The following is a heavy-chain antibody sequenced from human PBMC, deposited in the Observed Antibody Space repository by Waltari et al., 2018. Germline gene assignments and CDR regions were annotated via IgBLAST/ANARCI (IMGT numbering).Heavy chain of an antibody. Sequence: VHLVESGGGVVQPGGSLRLSCAGSGFNFNDYGIHWVRQAPGKGLEWLAVVSFEETTQYYADSVKGRFTISRDKSMNTVYLEMNSLRPDDTAMYYCASVTGTGYWGQGTLVTVSS. D-gene: IGHD1-1*01. CDR1: GFNFNDYG. J-gene: IGHJ4*02. CDR3: ASVTGTGY. V-gene: IGHV3-30*03. CDR2: VSFEETTQ.